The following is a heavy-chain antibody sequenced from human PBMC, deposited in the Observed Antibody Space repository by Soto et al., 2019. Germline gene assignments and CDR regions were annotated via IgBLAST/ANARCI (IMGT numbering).Heavy chain of an antibody. CDR1: GYSFNNYW. J-gene: IGHJ4*02. CDR3: ATQGYDSSGYFDF. D-gene: IGHD3-22*01. CDR2: IYPGDSDT. V-gene: IGHV5-51*01. Sequence: GESLKISCEASGYSFNNYWIGWVRQMPGKGLDWMGIIYPGDSDTKYSPSFRGQVTISVDKSIKTAYLQWSSLKASDTALYYCATQGYDSSGYFDFWGQGTLVTVSS.